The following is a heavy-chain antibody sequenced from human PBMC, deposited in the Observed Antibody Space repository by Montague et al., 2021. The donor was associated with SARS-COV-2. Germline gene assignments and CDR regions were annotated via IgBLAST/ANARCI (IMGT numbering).Heavy chain of an antibody. CDR3: ARMPDQVWLDX. Sequence: PALGKPTQTLTLTCTFSGFSLSTSGMCVSWIRQPPGKALEWLAVIDWDDDKSYSTPLKTRLTISKDTSKNQVVLTMTNMDPVDTATYYCARMPDQVWLDXWGQGILVTVSS. CDR2: IDWDDDK. V-gene: IGHV2-70*01. CDR1: GFSLSTSGMC. D-gene: IGHD5-18*01. J-gene: IGHJ4*02.